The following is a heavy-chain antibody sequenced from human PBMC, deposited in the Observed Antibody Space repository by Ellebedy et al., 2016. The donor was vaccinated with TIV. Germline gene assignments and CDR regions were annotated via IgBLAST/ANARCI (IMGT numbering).Heavy chain of an antibody. CDR2: INPNSGGT. D-gene: IGHD2-2*02. Sequence: ASVKVSXKASGYTFTGYYMHWVRQAPGQGLEWMGWINPNSGGTNYAQKFQGRVTMTRDTSISTAYMELSRLRSDDTAVYYCARGGGYCSSTSCYRSPYYYYYMDVWGKGTTVTVSS. V-gene: IGHV1-2*02. J-gene: IGHJ6*03. CDR1: GYTFTGYY. CDR3: ARGGGYCSSTSCYRSPYYYYYMDV.